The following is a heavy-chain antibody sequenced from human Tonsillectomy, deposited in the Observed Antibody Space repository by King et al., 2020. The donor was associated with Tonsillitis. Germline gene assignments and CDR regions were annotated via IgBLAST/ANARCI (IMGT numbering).Heavy chain of an antibody. D-gene: IGHD1-26*01. CDR2: IDSDGSTT. J-gene: IGHJ4*02. V-gene: IGHV3-74*01. CDR3: TRDLGAIVGATTADY. CDR1: GFPFSSYW. Sequence: VQLVESGGGLVQPGGSLRLSCAASGFPFSSYWMHWVRQPPGKGLVWVSRIDSDGSTTGYADSVKGRFTISRDNAKNTLYLQMNSLRAEDTAVYYCTRDLGAIVGATTADYWGRGTLAT.